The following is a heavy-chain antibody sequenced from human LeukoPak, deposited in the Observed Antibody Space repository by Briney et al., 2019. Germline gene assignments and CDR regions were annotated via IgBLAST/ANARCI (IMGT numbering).Heavy chain of an antibody. D-gene: IGHD3-22*01. CDR2: IFYSGST. CDR1: GGSISRSSYY. V-gene: IGHV4-39*01. J-gene: IGHJ4*02. Sequence: KASETLSLTCTVSGGSISRSSYYWGRILQPPGRGLQWIGSIFYSGSTYYNPSLKSRVTISVDTSKNQFSLKLSSVTAADTAVYYCARQHPIYDSSGYDDYWGQGTLVTVSS. CDR3: ARQHPIYDSSGYDDY.